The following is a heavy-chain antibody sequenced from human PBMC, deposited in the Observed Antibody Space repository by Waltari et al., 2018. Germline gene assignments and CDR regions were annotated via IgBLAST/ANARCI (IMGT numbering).Heavy chain of an antibody. D-gene: IGHD3-10*01. CDR1: GDSVSSNSAA. CDR2: TYYRSNRYN. Sequence: QVQLQQSGPGLVKPSQTLSLTCAISGDSVSSNSAAWNWIRQSPARGLEWLGRTYYRSNRYNDYVVSVKSRITINPDTSKNQFSLQLNSVTPEDTAVYYCARGREGVLYYYYYYYMDVWGKGTTVTVSS. CDR3: ARGREGVLYYYYYYYMDV. J-gene: IGHJ6*03. V-gene: IGHV6-1*01.